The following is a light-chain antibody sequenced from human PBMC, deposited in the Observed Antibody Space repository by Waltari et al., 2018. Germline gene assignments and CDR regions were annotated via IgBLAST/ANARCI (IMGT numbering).Light chain of an antibody. V-gene: IGLV2-11*01. CDR1: STDVGSYNF. CDR3: CSYAGSYTYV. J-gene: IGLJ1*01. Sequence: QSALTQPPSVSGSPGQSVTISCTGTSTDVGSYNFVSWYQQHPAKAPKLLFYDVNKRPSGVPDRFSGSKSGNTASLTISGLQGEDEADYYCCSYAGSYTYVFGTGTKVTAL. CDR2: DVN.